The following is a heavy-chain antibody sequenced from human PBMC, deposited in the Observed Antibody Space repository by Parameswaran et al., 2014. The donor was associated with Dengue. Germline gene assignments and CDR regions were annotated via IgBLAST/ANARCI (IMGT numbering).Heavy chain of an antibody. CDR3: ARIWSAYYPFDY. V-gene: IGHV1-2*02. CDR2: INPNTGAT. Sequence: WVRQAPGQGLEWMGWINPNTGATNHAQKFRGRVTMTRDTSISTAYMELSRLRYDDTAVYYCARIWSAYYPFDYWGQGTLVTVSS. J-gene: IGHJ4*02. D-gene: IGHD3-3*01.